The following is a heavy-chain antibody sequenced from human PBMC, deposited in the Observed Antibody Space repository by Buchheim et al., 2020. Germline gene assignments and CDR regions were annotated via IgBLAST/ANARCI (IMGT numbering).Heavy chain of an antibody. Sequence: QVQLVESGGGVVQPGRSLRLSCAASGFTFSSYAMHWVRQAPGKGLEWVAVISYDGSNKYYADSVKGRFTISSDNSKNTLYLQMNSLRAEDTAVYYCARDYDFWSGYYYYWGQGTL. V-gene: IGHV3-30*04. D-gene: IGHD3-3*01. CDR3: ARDYDFWSGYYYY. CDR2: ISYDGSNK. CDR1: GFTFSSYA. J-gene: IGHJ4*02.